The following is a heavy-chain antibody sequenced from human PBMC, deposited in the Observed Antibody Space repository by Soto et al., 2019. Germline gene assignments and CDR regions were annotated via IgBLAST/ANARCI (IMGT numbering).Heavy chain of an antibody. J-gene: IGHJ6*02. CDR3: AKRGDFWSGYSAYGMDV. Sequence: PGGSLRHSCAASGFTFSSYGMHWVRQAPGKGLEWVAVISYDGSNKYYADSVKGRFTISRDNSKNTLYLQMNSLRAEDTAVYYCAKRGDFWSGYSAYGMDVWGQGTTVTVSS. D-gene: IGHD3-3*01. CDR2: ISYDGSNK. CDR1: GFTFSSYG. V-gene: IGHV3-30*18.